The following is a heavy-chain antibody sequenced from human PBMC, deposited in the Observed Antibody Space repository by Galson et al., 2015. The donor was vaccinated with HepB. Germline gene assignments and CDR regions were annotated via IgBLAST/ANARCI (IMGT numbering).Heavy chain of an antibody. D-gene: IGHD2-2*02. CDR1: GGSFSGYY. CDR3: ARSYCSSTSCYIDY. J-gene: IGHJ4*02. Sequence: ETLSLTCAVYGGSFSGYYWSWIRQPPGKGLEWIGEINHSGSTNYNPSLKSRVTISVDTSKNQFSLKLSSVTAADTAVYYCARSYCSSTSCYIDYWGQGTLVTVSS. V-gene: IGHV4-34*01. CDR2: INHSGST.